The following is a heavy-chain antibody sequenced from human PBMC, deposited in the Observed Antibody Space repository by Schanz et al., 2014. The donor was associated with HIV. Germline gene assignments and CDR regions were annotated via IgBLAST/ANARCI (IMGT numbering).Heavy chain of an antibody. CDR2: ISYDGSNK. V-gene: IGHV3-30*18. CDR3: AKDGSWEAFDVFDI. Sequence: VPLGESGGGVVQPGRSLRLSCAGSGLTFSSYGMHWVRQAPGKGLEWVAVISYDGSNKYYADSVKGRFTISRDNSKNTLYLQMNSLRAEDTAVYYCAKDGSWEAFDVFDIWGQGTMVTVSS. CDR1: GLTFSSYG. J-gene: IGHJ3*02. D-gene: IGHD1-26*01.